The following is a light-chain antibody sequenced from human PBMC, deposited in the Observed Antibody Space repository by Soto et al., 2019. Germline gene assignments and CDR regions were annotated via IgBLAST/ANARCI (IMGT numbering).Light chain of an antibody. Sequence: DIPMTQSPSTLSASVGDGVTITCRASQNISVWLAWYQQRPGKAPKFLIYDASNLETGVSSRFSGSGSGTEFTLTIRSLQPDDFATYYCQQYDSSSPTFGQGTKREIK. CDR3: QQYDSSSPT. V-gene: IGKV1-5*01. J-gene: IGKJ2*01. CDR2: DAS. CDR1: QNISVW.